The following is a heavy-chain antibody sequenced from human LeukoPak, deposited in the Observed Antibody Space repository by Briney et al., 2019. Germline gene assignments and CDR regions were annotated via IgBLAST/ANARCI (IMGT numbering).Heavy chain of an antibody. J-gene: IGHJ4*02. V-gene: IGHV3-53*01. Sequence: PGGSLRLSCAASGFTVSSNYMSWVRQAPGKGLEWVSVIYSGGSTYYADSVKGRFTISRDNVKNSLFLEMNSLRDDDTAVYYCARDVDYYDITGYYSGYFDYWGQGTLVTVSS. CDR3: ARDVDYYDITGYYSGYFDY. D-gene: IGHD3-22*01. CDR1: GFTVSSNY. CDR2: IYSGGST.